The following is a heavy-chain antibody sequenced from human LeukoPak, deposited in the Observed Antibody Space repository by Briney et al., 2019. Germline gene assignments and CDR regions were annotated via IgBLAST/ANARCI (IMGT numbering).Heavy chain of an antibody. J-gene: IGHJ4*02. V-gene: IGHV3-23*01. CDR2: ISGSGGST. CDR3: AKDLNPTPYGDYAEGVDY. D-gene: IGHD4-17*01. CDR1: GFTFSSYA. Sequence: QPGGSLRLSCAASGFTFSSYAMSWVRQAPGKGLEWVSAISGSGGSTYYADSVKGRFTISRDNSKNTLYLQMNSLRAEDTAVYYCAKDLNPTPYGDYAEGVDYWGQGTLVTVSS.